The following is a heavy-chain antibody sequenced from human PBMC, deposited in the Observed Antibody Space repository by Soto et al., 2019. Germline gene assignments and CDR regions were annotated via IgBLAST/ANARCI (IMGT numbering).Heavy chain of an antibody. D-gene: IGHD2-8*01. CDR1: GYSFTSYW. CDR2: IDPSDSYT. CDR3: ERHVHGMDV. J-gene: IGHJ6*02. V-gene: IGHV5-10-1*01. Sequence: PGESLKISCKGSGYSFTSYWISCVRQMPGKGLEWMGRIDPSDSYTNYSPSFQGHVTISADKYISTAYLQWSSLKASDTAMYYCERHVHGMDVWGQGTKVTVSS.